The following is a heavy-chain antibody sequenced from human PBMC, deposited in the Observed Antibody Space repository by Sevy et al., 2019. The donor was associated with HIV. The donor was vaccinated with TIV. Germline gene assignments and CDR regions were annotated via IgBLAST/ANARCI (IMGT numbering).Heavy chain of an antibody. CDR2: ISGSGGST. V-gene: IGHV3-23*01. CDR1: GFTFSSYA. Sequence: GGSLRLSCAASGFTFSSYAMSWVRQAPGKGLEWVSAISGSGGSTYYADSVKGRFTISRDNSKNTLYLQMNSLRAEDTAVYYCAKRRSKTGTTPQPIDYWGQGTLVTVSS. D-gene: IGHD1-1*01. J-gene: IGHJ4*02. CDR3: AKRRSKTGTTPQPIDY.